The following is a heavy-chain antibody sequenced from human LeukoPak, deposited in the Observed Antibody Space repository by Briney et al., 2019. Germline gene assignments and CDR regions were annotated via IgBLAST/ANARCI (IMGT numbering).Heavy chain of an antibody. Sequence: SETLSLTCTVSGGSISSSSYYWVWLRQPPGQGLERIGSIYYSGSNYYNPSLKSRVTISVDTSKNQFSLKRSSGTAADTAVYYCARDPGLWELQTYFDYWGQGTLVTVSS. J-gene: IGHJ4*02. V-gene: IGHV4-39*07. CDR3: ARDPGLWELQTYFDY. CDR2: IYYSGSN. D-gene: IGHD1-26*01. CDR1: GGSISSSSYY.